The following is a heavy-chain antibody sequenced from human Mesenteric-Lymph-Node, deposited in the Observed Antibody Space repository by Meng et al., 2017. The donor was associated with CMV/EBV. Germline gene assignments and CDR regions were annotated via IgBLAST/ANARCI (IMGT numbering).Heavy chain of an antibody. V-gene: IGHV1-3*01. Sequence: GYTFTNCAIHWVRQAPGQRLEWMGWVDAGNGNTKYSQKFQGRVTITRDTSASTAYMELSSLRSEDTAVYYCARMDGYSGYDSPQGDYWGQGTLVTVSS. CDR2: VDAGNGNT. CDR1: GYTFTNCA. J-gene: IGHJ4*02. D-gene: IGHD5-12*01. CDR3: ARMDGYSGYDSPQGDY.